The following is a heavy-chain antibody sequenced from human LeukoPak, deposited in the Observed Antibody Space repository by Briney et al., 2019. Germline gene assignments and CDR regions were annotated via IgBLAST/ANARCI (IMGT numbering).Heavy chain of an antibody. CDR1: GDTFTVYY. CDR2: INPNSGGT. V-gene: IGHV1-2*02. D-gene: IGHD3-3*01. CDR3: ARAERFLEWLSRYYYYYMDV. Sequence: GASVRVSSKASGDTFTVYYMHWVRQAPGQGRGWMGWINPNSGGTNYAQKFQGSVTMTRHTSISTAYMELSRLRSDDTAVYYCARAERFLEWLSRYYYYYMDVWGKGTTVTVSS. J-gene: IGHJ6*03.